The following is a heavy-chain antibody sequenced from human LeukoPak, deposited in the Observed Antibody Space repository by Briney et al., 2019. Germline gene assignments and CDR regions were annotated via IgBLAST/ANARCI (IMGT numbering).Heavy chain of an antibody. CDR3: ARMYIKWGRYLQH. V-gene: IGHV4-34*01. J-gene: IGHJ1*01. CDR2: INLGGST. D-gene: IGHD1-26*01. Sequence: KTSETLSLTCAVKGGSFTSNYWSWIRQPPGKGLEWIGEINLGGSTNYNASLKSRVTISVDTSKNQFSLKLSSVTAADTAVYYCARMYIKWGRYLQHWGQGTLVTVSS. CDR1: GGSFTSNY.